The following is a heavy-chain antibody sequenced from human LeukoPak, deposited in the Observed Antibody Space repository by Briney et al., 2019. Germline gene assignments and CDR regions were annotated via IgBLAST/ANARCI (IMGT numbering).Heavy chain of an antibody. V-gene: IGHV3-7*01. Sequence: GGSLRLSCAASGFTLSSYWMNWVRQVPGRGLEWVAYIKTDGSEKYYVDSVKGRFTIYRDNAGSSLDLQMDSLRPEDTAVYYCASCAAPTPSHVSGGPFDYGAREPWVTVPS. D-gene: IGHD3-16*01. CDR2: IKTDGSEK. CDR3: ASCAAPTPSHVSGGPFDY. J-gene: IGHJ4*02. CDR1: GFTLSSYW.